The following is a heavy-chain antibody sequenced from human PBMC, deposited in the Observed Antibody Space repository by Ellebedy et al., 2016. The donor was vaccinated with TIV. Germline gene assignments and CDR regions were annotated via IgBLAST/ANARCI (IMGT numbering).Heavy chain of an antibody. D-gene: IGHD3-22*01. CDR2: IDYSVNT. J-gene: IGHJ5*02. Sequence: PSETLSLTCTVSGGSISSYFWSWIRQPPGKGLEWIGYIDYSVNTNYNPSLQSRVTVSVDTSKNQFSLKLNSVTAADTAVYFCARHDPGYYESSGFYYGGWFDPWGQGTLVTVSS. CDR1: GGSISSYF. V-gene: IGHV4-59*08. CDR3: ARHDPGYYESSGFYYGGWFDP.